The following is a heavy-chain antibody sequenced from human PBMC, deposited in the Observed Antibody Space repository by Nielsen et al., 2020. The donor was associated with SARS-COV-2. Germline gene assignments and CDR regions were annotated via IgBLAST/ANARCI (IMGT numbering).Heavy chain of an antibody. V-gene: IGHV3-13*04. CDR1: GFTFSSYD. CDR2: IGTAGDT. J-gene: IGHJ5*02. Sequence: GESLKISCAASGFTFSSYDMHWVRQATGKGLEWVSAIGTAGDTYYPGSVKGRFTISRENAKNSVYLQMNSLRAGDTAVYYCARGSITGGFDPWGQGTLVTVSS. D-gene: IGHD1-20*01. CDR3: ARGSITGGFDP.